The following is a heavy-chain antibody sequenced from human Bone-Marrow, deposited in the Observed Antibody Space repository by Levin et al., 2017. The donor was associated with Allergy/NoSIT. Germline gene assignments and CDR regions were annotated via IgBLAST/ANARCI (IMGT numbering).Heavy chain of an antibody. CDR1: GYTFINHY. Sequence: ASVKVSCKASGYTFINHYMHWLRQAPGQGPEWMGIINSSGGSTNYAQKFQGRVTMTRDTSTSTVYMELSSLSSEDTAVYYCARDLLLHCAGGGCYSFDYWGQGTLVTVSS. CDR3: ARDLLLHCAGGGCYSFDY. J-gene: IGHJ4*02. V-gene: IGHV1-46*01. CDR2: INSSGGST. D-gene: IGHD2-8*02.